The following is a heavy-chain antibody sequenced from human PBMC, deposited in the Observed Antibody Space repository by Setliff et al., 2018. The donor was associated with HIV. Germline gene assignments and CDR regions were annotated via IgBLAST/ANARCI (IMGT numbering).Heavy chain of an antibody. Sequence: GGSLRLSCAASGFTFSDYNIHWVRQAPGKGLEWVAVIYHDGIARYYADSVKGRCTLSRDNSKNTVYLQMNSLRAEDTALYYCAKDLDSSGYQRRAEYFHHWGQGTLVTVSS. J-gene: IGHJ1*01. CDR3: AKDLDSSGYQRRAEYFHH. D-gene: IGHD3-22*01. V-gene: IGHV3-30*18. CDR2: IYHDGIAR. CDR1: GFTFSDYN.